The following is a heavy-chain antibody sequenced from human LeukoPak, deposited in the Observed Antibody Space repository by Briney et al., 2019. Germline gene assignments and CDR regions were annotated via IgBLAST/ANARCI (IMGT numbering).Heavy chain of an antibody. V-gene: IGHV3-7*01. CDR2: IKQDGSEK. J-gene: IGHJ4*02. CDR1: GFTFSSYW. D-gene: IGHD2-2*01. CDR3: AKDRESYYCSTTNCYLDY. Sequence: TGGSLRLSCAASGFTFSSYWMSWVRQAPGKGLEWVANIKQDGSEKYYVDSVKGRFTISRDNSKNTLYLQINSLRAEDTAVYYCAKDRESYYCSTTNCYLDYWGQGTLVTVSS.